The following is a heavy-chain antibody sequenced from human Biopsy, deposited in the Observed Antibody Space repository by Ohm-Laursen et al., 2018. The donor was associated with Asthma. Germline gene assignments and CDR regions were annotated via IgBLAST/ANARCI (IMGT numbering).Heavy chain of an antibody. CDR1: GFTFSDYP. Sequence: SLRLSCAASGFTFSDYPMTWVRQAPGEGLEWVSSITGSGAITYYADSLKGRFTISRDKSENTLYLQMNSLRAEDTALYHCGRDMGGFGSGWFPVEFWGQGTLVTVSS. J-gene: IGHJ4*02. CDR3: GRDMGGFGSGWFPVEF. V-gene: IGHV3-23*01. CDR2: ITGSGAIT. D-gene: IGHD6-19*01.